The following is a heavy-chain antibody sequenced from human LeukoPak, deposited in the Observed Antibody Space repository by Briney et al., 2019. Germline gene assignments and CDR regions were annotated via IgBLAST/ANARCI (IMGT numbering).Heavy chain of an antibody. J-gene: IGHJ4*02. V-gene: IGHV3-7*01. D-gene: IGHD5-24*01. CDR3: AREGDGYPFDY. CDR1: GFTFTNYA. CDR2: IKQDGSEK. Sequence: GGSLRLSCAASGFTFTNYAMSWVRQAPGKGLEWVANIKQDGSEKNYVDSVKGRFTISRDNAKNSLYLQMNSLRAEDTAVYYCAREGDGYPFDYWGQGTLVTVS.